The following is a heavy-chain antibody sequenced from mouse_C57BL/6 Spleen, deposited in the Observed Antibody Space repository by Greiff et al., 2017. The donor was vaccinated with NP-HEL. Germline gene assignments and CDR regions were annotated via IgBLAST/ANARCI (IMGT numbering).Heavy chain of an antibody. CDR2: IYPGDGDT. CDR1: GYAFSSYW. V-gene: IGHV1-80*01. Sequence: VKLQQSGAELVKPGASVKISCKASGYAFSSYWMNWVKQRPGKGLEWIGQIYPGDGDTNYNGKFKGKATLTADKYSSTAYMQLSSLTSEDSAVYFCARSQYYGSSGYFDVWGTGTTVTVSS. J-gene: IGHJ1*03. D-gene: IGHD1-1*01. CDR3: ARSQYYGSSGYFDV.